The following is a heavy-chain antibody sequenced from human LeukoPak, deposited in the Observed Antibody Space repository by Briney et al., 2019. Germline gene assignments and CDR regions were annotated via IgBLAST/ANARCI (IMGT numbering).Heavy chain of an antibody. J-gene: IGHJ4*02. Sequence: PGRSLRLSCAASGFTFSSYGMHWVRQAPGKGLEWVAVISYDGSNKYYADSVKGRFTISRDNSKNTLYLQMNSLRAEDTAVYYCASNHGGVWFGELFGYWGQGTLVTVSS. CDR3: ASNHGGVWFGELFGY. CDR1: GFTFSSYG. CDR2: ISYDGSNK. V-gene: IGHV3-30*03. D-gene: IGHD3-10*01.